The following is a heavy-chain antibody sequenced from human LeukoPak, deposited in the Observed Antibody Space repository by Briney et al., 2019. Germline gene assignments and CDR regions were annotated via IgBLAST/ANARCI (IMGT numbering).Heavy chain of an antibody. CDR2: ISYDGSNK. CDR3: ATEYSSSHSDFDY. V-gene: IGHV3-30-3*01. J-gene: IGHJ4*02. D-gene: IGHD6-13*01. Sequence: GGSLRLSCAASGFTFSSYAMHWVRQAPGKGLEWVAVISYDGSNKYYADSVKGRFTISRDNSKNTLYLQMNSLRAEDTAVYYCATEYSSSHSDFDYWGQGTLVTVSS. CDR1: GFTFSSYA.